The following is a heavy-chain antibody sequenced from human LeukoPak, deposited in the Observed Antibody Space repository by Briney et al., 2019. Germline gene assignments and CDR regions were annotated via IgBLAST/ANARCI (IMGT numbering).Heavy chain of an antibody. CDR2: IYSGGST. CDR1: GFTFSSYA. V-gene: IGHV3-53*01. Sequence: GGSLRLSCAASGFTFSSYAMSWVRQAPGKGLEWVSVIYSGGSTYYADSVKGRFTISRDNSKNTLYLQMNSLRAEDTAVYYCARGRGSYNYWGQGTLVTVSS. CDR3: ARGRGSYNY. D-gene: IGHD1-26*01. J-gene: IGHJ4*02.